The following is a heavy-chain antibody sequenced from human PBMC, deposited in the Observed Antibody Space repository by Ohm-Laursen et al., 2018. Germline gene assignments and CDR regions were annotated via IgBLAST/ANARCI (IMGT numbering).Heavy chain of an antibody. CDR3: AKEYYYDSSGYTYYFDY. CDR2: ISYDGSNK. CDR1: GFIFSSYG. J-gene: IGHJ4*02. D-gene: IGHD3-22*01. Sequence: SLRLSCAASGFIFSSYGMHWVRQAPGKGLEWVAVISYDGSNKYYADSVKGRFTISRDNSKNTLYLQMNSLRAEDTAVYYCAKEYYYDSSGYTYYFDYWGQGTLVTVSS. V-gene: IGHV3-30*18.